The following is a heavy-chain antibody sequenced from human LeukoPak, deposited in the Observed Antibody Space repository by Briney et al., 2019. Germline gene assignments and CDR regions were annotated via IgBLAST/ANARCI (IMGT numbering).Heavy chain of an antibody. Sequence: SETLSLTCTVSGGSISSYYWSWIRQPPGKGLEWIGYIYYSGSTNYNPSLKSRVTISVDTSKNQFSLKLSSVTAADTAVYYRARVEYSSHIDYWGQGTLVTVSS. V-gene: IGHV4-59*01. CDR1: GGSISSYY. CDR2: IYYSGST. J-gene: IGHJ4*02. CDR3: ARVEYSSHIDY. D-gene: IGHD6-6*01.